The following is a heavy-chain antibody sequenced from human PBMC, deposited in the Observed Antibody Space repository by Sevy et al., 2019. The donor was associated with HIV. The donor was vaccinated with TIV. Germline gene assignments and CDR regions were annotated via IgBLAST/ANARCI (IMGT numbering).Heavy chain of an antibody. CDR2: IYSSGTT. Sequence: GGSLRLSCAGSGFDVSNNYMSWVRHAPGKGLEWVAIIYSSGTTYYADSVKGRFTISRYKSKNTAYLKMRSLKADDTAFYHSGRDYSWRPCWFDPWGQGTLVTVSS. D-gene: IGHD1-20*01. CDR1: GFDVSNNY. J-gene: IGHJ5*02. V-gene: IGHV3-53*01. CDR3: GRDYSWRPCWFDP.